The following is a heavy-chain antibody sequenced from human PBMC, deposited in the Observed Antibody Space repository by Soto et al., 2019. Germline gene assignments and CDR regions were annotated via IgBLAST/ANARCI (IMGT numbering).Heavy chain of an antibody. Sequence: SETLSLTCAVYGGSFSGYYWSWIRQPPGKGLEWIGEINHSGSTNYNPSLKSRVTISVDTSKNQFSLKLSSVTAADTAVYYCARVVYIAAAGRYYYYGMDVWGQGTTVTVS. CDR1: GGSFSGYY. D-gene: IGHD6-13*01. J-gene: IGHJ6*02. CDR2: INHSGST. V-gene: IGHV4-34*01. CDR3: ARVVYIAAAGRYYYYGMDV.